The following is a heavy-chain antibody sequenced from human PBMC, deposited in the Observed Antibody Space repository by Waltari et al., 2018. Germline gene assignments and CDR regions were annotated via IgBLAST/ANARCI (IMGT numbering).Heavy chain of an antibody. J-gene: IGHJ3*02. CDR2: IWFDGSRK. CDR1: GFTFSEYG. V-gene: IGHV3-33*01. D-gene: IGHD1-1*01. CDR3: ARTFSNFDPFDI. Sequence: QVQLVESGGGVVQPGRSLRLSCVASGFTFSEYGVHWVRQAPGKGLEWLAVIWFDGSRKECADSVKGRFTVSRDNSKNTLFLQMNSLRIDDTAIYYCARTFSNFDPFDIWGQGTVVTVS.